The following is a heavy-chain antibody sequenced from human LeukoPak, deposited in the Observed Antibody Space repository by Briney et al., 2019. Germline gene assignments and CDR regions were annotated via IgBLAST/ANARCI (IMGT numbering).Heavy chain of an antibody. V-gene: IGHV6-1*01. CDR3: ARGRAAAAGTQPFDY. Sequence: SQTLSLTRAISGDSVSSNSAAWNWIRQSPSRGLEWLGRTCYRSKWYNDYAVSVKSRITINPDTSKNQFSLQLNSVTPEDTAVYYCARGRAAAAGTQPFDYWGQGTLVTVSA. CDR1: GDSVSSNSAA. D-gene: IGHD6-13*01. CDR2: TCYRSKWYN. J-gene: IGHJ4*02.